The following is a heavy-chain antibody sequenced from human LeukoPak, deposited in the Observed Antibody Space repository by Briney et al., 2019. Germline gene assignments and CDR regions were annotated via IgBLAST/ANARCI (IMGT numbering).Heavy chain of an antibody. Sequence: GASVKVSCKASGYTFIGYGISWVRQAPGQGLEWMGWISAYKGNTKYAEKFQGRVTMTTDTSTSTAYMELRSLRSDDTAVYYCARVRGRSNWFDPWGQGTLVTVSS. CDR3: ARVRGRSNWFDP. J-gene: IGHJ5*02. D-gene: IGHD3-16*01. CDR2: ISAYKGNT. CDR1: GYTFIGYG. V-gene: IGHV1-18*04.